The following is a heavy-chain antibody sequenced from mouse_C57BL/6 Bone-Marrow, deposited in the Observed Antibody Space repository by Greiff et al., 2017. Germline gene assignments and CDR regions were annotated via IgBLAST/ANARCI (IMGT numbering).Heavy chain of an antibody. V-gene: IGHV10-3*01. CDR3: VGVVAGYYAMDY. D-gene: IGHD1-1*01. CDR1: GFTFNTYA. J-gene: IGHJ4*01. Sequence: EVQLVESGGGLVQPKGSLKLSCAASGFTFNTYAMHWVRQAPGKGLEWVARIRSKSSNYETYYADSVKDTFTISRDDSQSMLYLQMNNLKTADTAMYYCVGVVAGYYAMDYWGQGTSVTVSS. CDR2: IRSKSSNYET.